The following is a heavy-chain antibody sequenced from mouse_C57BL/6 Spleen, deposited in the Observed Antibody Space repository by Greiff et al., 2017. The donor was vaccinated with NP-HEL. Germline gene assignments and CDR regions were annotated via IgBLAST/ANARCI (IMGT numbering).Heavy chain of an antibody. D-gene: IGHD1-1*01. CDR1: GFTFSSYA. V-gene: IGHV5-9-1*02. J-gene: IGHJ4*01. Sequence: EVNVVESGEGLVKPGGSLKLSCAASGFTFSSYAMSWVRQTPEKRLEWVAYISSGGDYIYYADTVKGRFTISRDNARNTLYLQMSSLKSEDTAMYYCTRDRYDYDAMDYWGQGTSVTVSS. CDR2: ISSGGDYI. CDR3: TRDRYDYDAMDY.